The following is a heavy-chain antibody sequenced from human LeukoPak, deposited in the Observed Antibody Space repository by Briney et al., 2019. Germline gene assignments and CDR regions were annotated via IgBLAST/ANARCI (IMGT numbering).Heavy chain of an antibody. V-gene: IGHV4-59*01. CDR2: IYYSGST. J-gene: IGHJ6*03. CDR1: GGSISSYY. CDR3: ARGRLRSGLRFLEWISYYMDV. D-gene: IGHD3-3*01. Sequence: PSETLSLTCTVSGGSISSYYWSWIRQPPGKGLEWIGHIYYSGSTNYNPSLKSRVTISVDTSKNQFSLKLSSVTAADTAVYYCARGRLRSGLRFLEWISYYMDVWGKGTTVTVSS.